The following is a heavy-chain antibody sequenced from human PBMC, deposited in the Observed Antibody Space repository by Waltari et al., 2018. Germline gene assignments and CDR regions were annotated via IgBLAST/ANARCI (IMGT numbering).Heavy chain of an antibody. J-gene: IGHJ4*02. V-gene: IGHV3-23*01. D-gene: IGHD3-22*01. Sequence: EVQLLESGGGLVQPGGFVRVSLAASGFALSNFVMTGVRQAPGKGLEWVSGIVGSGTTTYYADSVKGRFTISRDNSRNILYLQMNSLRAEDTAIYFCAKESSYDSLENWGQGTLVTVSS. CDR2: IVGSGTTT. CDR1: GFALSNFV. CDR3: AKESSYDSLEN.